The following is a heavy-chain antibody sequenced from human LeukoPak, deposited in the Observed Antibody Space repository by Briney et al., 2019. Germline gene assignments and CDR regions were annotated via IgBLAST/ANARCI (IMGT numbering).Heavy chain of an antibody. CDR3: ARCSTTGTTKYYYYYYMDV. J-gene: IGHJ6*03. Sequence: SETLSLTRTVSGGSISSYYWSWIRQPPGKGLEWIGYIYYSGSTNYNPSLKSRVTISVDTSKNQFSLKLSSVTAADTAVYYCARCSTTGTTKYYYYYYMDVWGKGTTVTISS. V-gene: IGHV4-59*01. CDR2: IYYSGST. CDR1: GGSISSYY. D-gene: IGHD1-1*01.